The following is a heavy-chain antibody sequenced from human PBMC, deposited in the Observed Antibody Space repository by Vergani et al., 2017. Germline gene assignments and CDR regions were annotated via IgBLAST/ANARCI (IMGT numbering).Heavy chain of an antibody. D-gene: IGHD5-12*01. CDR3: ARGPQGSASGFGALPDF. CDR2: ISAYNGNT. CDR1: GYNFRSYG. J-gene: IGHJ4*02. V-gene: IGHV1-18*01. Sequence: QVQLMQSGPEVKKPGASVKVSCTASGYNFRSYGIIWVRQAPGQGLEWMGWISAYNGNTNYAQKIQGRVTMTTDTSTTTAYMTLRSLRSDDTAIYYCARGPQGSASGFGALPDFWGQGTLVTVSS.